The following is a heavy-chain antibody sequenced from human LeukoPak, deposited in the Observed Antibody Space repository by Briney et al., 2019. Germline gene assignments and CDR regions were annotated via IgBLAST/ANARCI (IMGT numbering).Heavy chain of an antibody. CDR1: GFTFSSYW. Sequence: GGSLRLSCAASGFTFSSYWMSWVRQAPGKGLEWVSVIYSGGSTYYADSVKGRFTISRDNSKNTLYLQMNSLRAEDTAVYYCARGGHDSSPDYGMDVWGQGTTVTVSS. CDR3: ARGGHDSSPDYGMDV. CDR2: IYSGGST. J-gene: IGHJ6*02. D-gene: IGHD3-22*01. V-gene: IGHV3-66*01.